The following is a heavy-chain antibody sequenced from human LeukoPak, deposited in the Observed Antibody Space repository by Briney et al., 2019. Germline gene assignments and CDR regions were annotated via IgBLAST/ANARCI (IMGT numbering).Heavy chain of an antibody. CDR2: INHSGST. V-gene: IGHV4-34*01. Sequence: SETLSLTCAVYGGSFSGYYWSWIRQPPGKGLEWIGEINHSGSTNYNPSLKSRVTISVDTSKNQFSLKLSSVTAADTAVYYCARDRGITMVRGRRNWFDPWGQGTLVTVSS. CDR3: ARDRGITMVRGRRNWFDP. J-gene: IGHJ5*02. CDR1: GGSFSGYY. D-gene: IGHD3-10*01.